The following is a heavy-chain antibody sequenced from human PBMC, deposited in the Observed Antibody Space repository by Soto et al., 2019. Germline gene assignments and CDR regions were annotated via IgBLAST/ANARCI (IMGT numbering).Heavy chain of an antibody. CDR1: GFTFSCYG. J-gene: IGHJ4*02. V-gene: IGHV3-33*01. D-gene: IGHD2-21*02. CDR3: ARDATVVVTAITYFDY. CDR2: IWYDGSNK. Sequence: GGSLRLSCAASGFTFSCYGMHWVRQAPGKGLEWVAVIWYDGSNKYYADSVKGRFTISRDNSKNTLYLQMNSLRAEDTAVYYCARDATVVVTAITYFDYWGQGTLVTVSS.